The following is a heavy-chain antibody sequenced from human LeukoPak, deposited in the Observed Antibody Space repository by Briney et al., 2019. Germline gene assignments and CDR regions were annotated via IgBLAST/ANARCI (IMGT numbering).Heavy chain of an antibody. CDR3: ARLTTVAGTTFHFDY. CDR2: ISSSSSTI. D-gene: IGHD6-19*01. J-gene: IGHJ4*02. CDR1: GFTFSDYY. Sequence: PGGSLRLSCAASGFTFSDYYMSWIRQAPGKGLEWVSYISSSSSTIYYADSVKGRFTISRDNAKNSLYLQMNSLRAEDTAVYYCARLTTVAGTTFHFDYWGQGTLVTVSS. V-gene: IGHV3-11*04.